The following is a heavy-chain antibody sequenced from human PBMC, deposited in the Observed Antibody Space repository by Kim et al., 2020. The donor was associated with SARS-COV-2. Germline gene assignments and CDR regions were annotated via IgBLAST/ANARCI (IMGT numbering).Heavy chain of an antibody. V-gene: IGHV3-7*03. J-gene: IGHJ3*02. D-gene: IGHD3-3*01. CDR3: AIDQIHYDFAFDI. Sequence: YVDSVKGRFTISRDNAKNSLYLQMNSLRAEDTAVYYCAIDQIHYDFAFDIWGQGTMVTVSS.